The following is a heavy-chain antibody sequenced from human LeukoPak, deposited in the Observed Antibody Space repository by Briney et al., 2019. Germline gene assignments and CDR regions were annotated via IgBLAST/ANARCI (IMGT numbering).Heavy chain of an antibody. CDR2: INPNSGGT. J-gene: IGHJ4*02. CDR3: ARAPLWEGQNDY. Sequence: GASVKVSCKASGYTFTGYYMHWVRQAPGQGLEWMGWINPNSGGTNYAQKFQGRVTMTRDTSISTAHMELSRLRSDDTAVYYCARAPLWEGQNDYWGQGTLVTVSS. V-gene: IGHV1-2*02. CDR1: GYTFTGYY. D-gene: IGHD1-26*01.